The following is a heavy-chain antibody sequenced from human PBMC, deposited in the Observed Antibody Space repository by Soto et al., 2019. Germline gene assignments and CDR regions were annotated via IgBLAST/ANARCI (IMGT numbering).Heavy chain of an antibody. CDR2: IYYSGST. CDR1: GGSISSSSYY. D-gene: IGHD2-21*01. Sequence: QLQLQESGPGLVKPSETLSLTCTVSGGSISSSSYYWGWIRQPPGKGLEWIGSIYYSGSTYSNPSLKSRVPRSVDTTRHQFSVELSSVTDADTAVYYCSRLSYCGGDCYSHFDCWGQGTLVTVSS. V-gene: IGHV4-39*01. J-gene: IGHJ4*02. CDR3: SRLSYCGGDCYSHFDC.